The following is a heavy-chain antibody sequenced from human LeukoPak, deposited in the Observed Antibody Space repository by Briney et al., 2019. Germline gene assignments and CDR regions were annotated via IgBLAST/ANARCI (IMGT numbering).Heavy chain of an antibody. Sequence: PSETLSLTCAVYGGSFSGYYWSWIRQPPGKGLEWIGEINHSGSTNYNPSLKSRVTISVDTSKNQFSLKLSSVTAADTAVYYCARGDDDYGGKRSYNWFDPWGQGTLVTVSS. CDR2: INHSGST. D-gene: IGHD4-23*01. V-gene: IGHV4-34*01. CDR1: GGSFSGYY. CDR3: ARGDDDYGGKRSYNWFDP. J-gene: IGHJ5*02.